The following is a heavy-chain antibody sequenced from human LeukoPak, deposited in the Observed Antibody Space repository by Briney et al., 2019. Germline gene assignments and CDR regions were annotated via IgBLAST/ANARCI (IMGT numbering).Heavy chain of an antibody. V-gene: IGHV3-48*02. D-gene: IGHD2-15*01. CDR1: GFTVSSYS. CDR3: AREHRRYCSGGSCYDY. CDR2: ISSSSSTI. J-gene: IGHJ4*02. Sequence: PGGSLRLSCAASGFTVSSYSMNWVRQAPGKGLEWVSYISSSSSTIYYADSVKGRFTISRDNAKNSLYLQMNSLRDEDTAVYYCAREHRRYCSGGSCYDYWGQGTLVTVSS.